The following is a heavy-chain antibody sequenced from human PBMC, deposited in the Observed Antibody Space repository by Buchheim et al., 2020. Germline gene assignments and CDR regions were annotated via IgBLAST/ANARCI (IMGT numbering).Heavy chain of an antibody. Sequence: EVQLVESGGGLVQPGGSLRLSCAASGFAFSSYWMHWVRQAPGKGLVWVSRINSDGSSTSNADSVKGRFTISSDSAKNTLYLQMNSLRAEDTAVYYCVRDRGCGGGSCLYGMDVWGQGTT. CDR2: INSDGSST. D-gene: IGHD2-15*01. CDR1: GFAFSSYW. J-gene: IGHJ6*02. V-gene: IGHV3-74*01. CDR3: VRDRGCGGGSCLYGMDV.